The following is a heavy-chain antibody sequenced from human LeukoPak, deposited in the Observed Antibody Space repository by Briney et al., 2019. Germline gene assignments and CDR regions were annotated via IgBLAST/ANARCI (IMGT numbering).Heavy chain of an antibody. V-gene: IGHV3-7*03. J-gene: IGHJ4*02. CDR1: GFTFSNYW. CDR2: INRDGSER. CDR3: ARVGYYESSGYYEY. Sequence: GGSLRLSCAASGFTFSNYWMTWVRQAPGKGLEWVANINRDGSERYYVDSVKGRFTISRDDAKSSLYLQMNSLRAEDTAVYYCARVGYYESSGYYEYWGQGTLVTVSS. D-gene: IGHD3-22*01.